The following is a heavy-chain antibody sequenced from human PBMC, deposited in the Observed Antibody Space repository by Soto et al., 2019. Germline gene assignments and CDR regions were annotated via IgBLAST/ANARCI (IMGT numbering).Heavy chain of an antibody. CDR2: FDPEDGET. D-gene: IGHD3-22*01. CDR1: GYTLTELS. Sequence: ASVKVSCKVSGYTLTELSMHWVRQAPGKGLEWMGGFDPEDGETIYAQKFQGRVTMTEDTSTDTAYMELSSLRSEDTAVYYCAAYDSSGYPTPGWGKGTLVTVSS. V-gene: IGHV1-24*01. CDR3: AAYDSSGYPTPG. J-gene: IGHJ4*02.